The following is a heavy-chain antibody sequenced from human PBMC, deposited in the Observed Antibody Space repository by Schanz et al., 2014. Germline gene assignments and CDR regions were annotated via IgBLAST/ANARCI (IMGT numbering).Heavy chain of an antibody. CDR1: GGSISSYH. V-gene: IGHV4-4*07. Sequence: QVQLQQSGPGLVKPSETLSLTCTVSGGSISSYHWSWIRQPPGKALEWIGRIYTNGSTKYNPSLKSRVTMSVDTSKNQFSLKLSSVTAADTAVYYCARARFTGYYMDVWGQGTAVTVSS. D-gene: IGHD3-9*01. CDR3: ARARFTGYYMDV. CDR2: IYTNGST. J-gene: IGHJ6*02.